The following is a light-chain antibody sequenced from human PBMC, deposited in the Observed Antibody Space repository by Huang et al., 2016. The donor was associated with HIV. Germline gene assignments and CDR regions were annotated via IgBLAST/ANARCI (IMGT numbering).Light chain of an antibody. Sequence: DVVLTQSPLSLPVTLGQPASISCKSSHSLLHSDGNTYLNWFLQRPGQSPRRLIYKVSNRDFGVLARFSGSGSGADFTLTISRVEADDIGVYYCMQGTHWPQTFGQGTKVEVK. CDR3: MQGTHWPQT. J-gene: IGKJ1*01. CDR2: KVS. V-gene: IGKV2-30*02. CDR1: HSLLHSDGNTY.